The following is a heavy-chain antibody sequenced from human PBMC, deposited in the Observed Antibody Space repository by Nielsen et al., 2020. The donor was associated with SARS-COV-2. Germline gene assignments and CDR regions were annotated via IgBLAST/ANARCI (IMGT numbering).Heavy chain of an antibody. CDR3: ARAGYDCWSGYSNWFDP. CDR1: GGSISSYY. CDR2: IYYSGST. Sequence: SETLSLTCTVSGGSISSYYWSWIRQPPGKGLEWIGYIYYSGSTNYNPSLKSRVTISVDTSKNQFSLKLSSVTAADTAVYYCARAGYDCWSGYSNWFDPWGQGTLVTVSS. J-gene: IGHJ5*02. D-gene: IGHD3-3*01. V-gene: IGHV4-59*13.